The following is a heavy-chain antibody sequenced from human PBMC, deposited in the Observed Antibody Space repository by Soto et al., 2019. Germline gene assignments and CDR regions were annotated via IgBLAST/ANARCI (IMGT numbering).Heavy chain of an antibody. CDR3: VRGGKFYQQETYYFDY. CDR2: IYYTGST. CDR1: DGSITSDGYY. D-gene: IGHD3-16*01. J-gene: IGHJ4*02. Sequence: QLQLLQSGPGLVRPSETLSLTCSVSDGSITSDGYYWGWIRQSPGKGLQWIGSIYYTGSTYYYPSLASRATVSVDTSKNQFSLSLTSVTAADAAVYYCVRGGKFYQQETYYFDYWGQGTLVAVSS. V-gene: IGHV4-39*01.